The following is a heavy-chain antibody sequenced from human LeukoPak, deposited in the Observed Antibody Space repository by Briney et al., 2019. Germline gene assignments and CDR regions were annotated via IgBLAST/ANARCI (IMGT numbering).Heavy chain of an antibody. CDR2: INAGNGNT. D-gene: IGHD2-2*01. CDR1: GYTFTSYA. V-gene: IGHV1-3*01. CDR3: ARRYCSSTSCSWSGDFDL. J-gene: IGHJ2*01. Sequence: ASVKVSCKASGYTFTSYAMHWVRQAPGQRLEWMGWINAGNGNTKYSQKFQGRVTITRDTSASTAYMELSSLRSEDTAVYYCARRYCSSTSCSWSGDFDLWSRGTLVTVSS.